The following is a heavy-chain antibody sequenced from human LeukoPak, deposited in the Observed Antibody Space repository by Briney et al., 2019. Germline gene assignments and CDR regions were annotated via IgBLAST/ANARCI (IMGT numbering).Heavy chain of an antibody. V-gene: IGHV2-70*11. J-gene: IGHJ6*02. CDR3: ARSASDYFYFFGMDV. CDR2: IDWDDDK. Sequence: SGPALVKPTQTLTLTCTFSGFSLTTNKMCVTWIRQPPGRALEWLARIDWDDDKYYSTSLKTRLIIPKDTSKNQVVLTMTDMQPVDTATYYCARSASDYFYFFGMDVWGQGTTVTVSS. CDR1: GFSLTTNKMC.